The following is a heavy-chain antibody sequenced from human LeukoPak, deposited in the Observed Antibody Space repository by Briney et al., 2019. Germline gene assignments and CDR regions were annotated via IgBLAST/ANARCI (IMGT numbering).Heavy chain of an antibody. J-gene: IGHJ4*02. CDR1: GYTFTSYY. CDR3: ARVPRGAGHFDY. V-gene: IGHV1-46*01. Sequence: ASVKVSCTASGYTFTSYYMHWVRQAPGQGLEWMGIINPSGGSTSYAQKFQGRVTMTRDTSTSTVYMELSSLRSEDTAVYYCARVPRGAGHFDYWGQGTLVTVSS. CDR2: INPSGGST.